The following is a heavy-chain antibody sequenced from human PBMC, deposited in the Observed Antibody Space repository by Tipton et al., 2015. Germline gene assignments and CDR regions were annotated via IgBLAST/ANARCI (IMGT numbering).Heavy chain of an antibody. CDR3: ASVPPHYFFCMDV. CDR2: MSPNNDNT. CDR1: DYTFITYG. J-gene: IGHJ6*02. Sequence: QSGAEVKKPGASVKVSCKASDYTFITYGISWVRQAPGQGLEWMGWMSPNNDNTGYAQKFQGRVTMTRNTSISTVYMELSSLRSEDTSVYYCASVPPHYFFCMDVWGPGTTITVSS. V-gene: IGHV1-8*02.